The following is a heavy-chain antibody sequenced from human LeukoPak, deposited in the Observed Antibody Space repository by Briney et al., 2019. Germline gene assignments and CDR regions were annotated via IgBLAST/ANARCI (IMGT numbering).Heavy chain of an antibody. Sequence: PSETLSLACTVSGGSISSGSYYWSWIRQPAGKGLEWIGRIYTSGSTNYNPSLKSRVTISVDTSKNQFSLKLSSVTAADTAVYYCARVYGAGYDFRGAFDIRGQGTMVTVSS. CDR1: GGSISSGSYY. V-gene: IGHV4-61*02. J-gene: IGHJ3*02. CDR2: IYTSGST. CDR3: ARVYGAGYDFRGAFDI. D-gene: IGHD5-12*01.